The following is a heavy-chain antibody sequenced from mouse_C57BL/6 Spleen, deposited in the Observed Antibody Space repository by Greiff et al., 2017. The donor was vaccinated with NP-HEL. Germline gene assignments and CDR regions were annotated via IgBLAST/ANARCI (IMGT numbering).Heavy chain of an antibody. D-gene: IGHD2-3*01. CDR1: GFTFSDYG. V-gene: IGHV5-17*01. J-gene: IGHJ3*01. CDR3: ARPAYDGYYGWFAY. CDR2: ISSGSSTI. Sequence: EVHLVESGGGLVKPGGSLKLSCAASGFTFSDYGMHWVRQAPEKGLEWVAYISSGSSTIYYADTVKGRFTISRDNAKNTLFLQMTSLRSEDTAMYYCARPAYDGYYGWFAYWGQGTLVTVSA.